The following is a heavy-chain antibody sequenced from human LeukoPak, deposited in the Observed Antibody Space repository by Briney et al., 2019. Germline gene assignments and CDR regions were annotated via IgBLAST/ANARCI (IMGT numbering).Heavy chain of an antibody. CDR3: AREDTAMVSGGMDV. D-gene: IGHD5-18*01. J-gene: IGHJ6*02. Sequence: GGSLRLSCAGSGFIFNNYAMHWVRQPPGKGLEWVSGISWNSGSIDYADSVKGRFTISRDNAKNSLYLQMNSLRAEDTAVYYCAREDTAMVSGGMDVWGQGTTVTVSS. CDR1: GFIFNNYA. CDR2: ISWNSGSI. V-gene: IGHV3-9*01.